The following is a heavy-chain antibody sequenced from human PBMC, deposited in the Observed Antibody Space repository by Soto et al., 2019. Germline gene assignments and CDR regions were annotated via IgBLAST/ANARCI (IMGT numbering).Heavy chain of an antibody. CDR1: GFTVSSNY. V-gene: IGHV3-23*01. J-gene: IGHJ4*02. CDR2: ISGSGDST. CDR3: AKDFTHPFDY. Sequence: PGGSLRLSCAASGFTVSSNYMSWVRQAPGKGLEWVSAISGSGDSTYYADSVKGRFTISRDNSKNTLHLQMNSLRAEDTAVYYCAKDFTHPFDYWGQGTVVTVSS.